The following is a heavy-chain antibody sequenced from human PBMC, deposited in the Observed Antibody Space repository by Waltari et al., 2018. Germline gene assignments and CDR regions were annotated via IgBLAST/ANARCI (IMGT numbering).Heavy chain of an antibody. CDR2: IRYDGSNE. V-gene: IGHV3-30*02. D-gene: IGHD2-2*01. Sequence: QVKLVESGGGVVQPGGSLRLSCAASGFTFRSYGLPWVRQAPGKGLEGVAFIRYDGSNEYYADSVKGRFTISRDNSKNTLSLQMNSLRAEDTAVYYCAKDGSFVVVPEAMFDYYMDVWGRGTTVTVSS. CDR3: AKDGSFVVVPEAMFDYYMDV. CDR1: GFTFRSYG. J-gene: IGHJ6*03.